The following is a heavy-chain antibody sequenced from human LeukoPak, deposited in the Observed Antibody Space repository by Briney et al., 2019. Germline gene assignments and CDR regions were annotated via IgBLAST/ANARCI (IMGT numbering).Heavy chain of an antibody. CDR1: GFTFSSYG. Sequence: PGGSLRLSCAASGFTFSSYGMHWVRQAPGKGLEWVAVISYDGGNKYYVDSVKGRFTISRDNSKNTLYLHMNSLRAEDTAVYYCAKVNGDYEGYFQHWGQGTLVTVSS. CDR3: AKVNGDYEGYFQH. J-gene: IGHJ1*01. D-gene: IGHD4-17*01. CDR2: ISYDGGNK. V-gene: IGHV3-30*18.